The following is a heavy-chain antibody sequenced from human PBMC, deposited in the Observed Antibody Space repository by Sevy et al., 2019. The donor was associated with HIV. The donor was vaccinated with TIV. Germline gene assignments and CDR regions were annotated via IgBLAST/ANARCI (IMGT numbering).Heavy chain of an antibody. CDR2: IIPIFGTA. V-gene: IGHV1-69*13. Sequence: ASVKVSCKASGGTFSSYAISWVLQAPGQGLEWMGGIIPIFGTANYAQKFQGRVTITADESTSTAYMELSSLRSEDTAVYYCARDYPTRFRELGWFDPWGQGTLVTVSS. D-gene: IGHD3-10*01. CDR3: ARDYPTRFRELGWFDP. J-gene: IGHJ5*02. CDR1: GGTFSSYA.